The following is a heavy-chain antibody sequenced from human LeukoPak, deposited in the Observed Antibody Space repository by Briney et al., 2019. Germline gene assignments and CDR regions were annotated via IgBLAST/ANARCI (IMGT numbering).Heavy chain of an antibody. CDR2: IYTSGST. V-gene: IGHV4-61*02. J-gene: IGHJ5*02. CDR1: GGSISSGSYY. Sequence: SQTLSLTCTGSGGSISSGSYYWSWIRQPAGKGLEWIGRIYTSGSTNYNPSLKSRVTISVDTSKNQFSLKLSSVTAADTAVYYCARCRSYCSSTSCHYNWFDPWGQGTLVTVSS. D-gene: IGHD2-2*01. CDR3: ARCRSYCSSTSCHYNWFDP.